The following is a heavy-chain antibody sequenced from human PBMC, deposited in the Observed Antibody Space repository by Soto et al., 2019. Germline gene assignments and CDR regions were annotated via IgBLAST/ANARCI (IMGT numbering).Heavy chain of an antibody. V-gene: IGHV3-30-3*01. D-gene: IGHD3-3*01. CDR1: GFTFSSYA. Sequence: QVQLVESGGGVVQPGRSLRLSCAASGFTFSSYAMHWVRQAPGKGLEWVAVISYDGSNKYYADSVKGRFTISRDNSKNTLYLQMNSLRAEDTAVYYCARDGGPIFGVVRYFDYWGQGTLVTVSS. CDR3: ARDGGPIFGVVRYFDY. J-gene: IGHJ4*02. CDR2: ISYDGSNK.